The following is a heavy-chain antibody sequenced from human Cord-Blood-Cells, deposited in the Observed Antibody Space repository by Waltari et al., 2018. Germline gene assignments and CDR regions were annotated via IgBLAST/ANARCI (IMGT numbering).Heavy chain of an antibody. CDR1: GGSISSSRYS. Sequence: QLQLQESGPGLVKPSEPLSLTCTVSGGSISSSRYSWGWIRQPPGKGLEWIGSIYYSGSTYYNPSLKSRVTISVDTSKNQFSLKLSSVTAADTAVYYCARQDSGSYPDYWGQGTLVTVSS. V-gene: IGHV4-39*01. CDR2: IYYSGST. CDR3: ARQDSGSYPDY. D-gene: IGHD1-26*01. J-gene: IGHJ4*02.